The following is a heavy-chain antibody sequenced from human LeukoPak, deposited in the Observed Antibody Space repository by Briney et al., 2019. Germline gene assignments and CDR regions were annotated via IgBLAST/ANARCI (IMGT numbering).Heavy chain of an antibody. CDR2: IYYSGST. Sequence: SETLSLTCIVSGRSISSYYWSWIRQPPGKGLEWIGYIYYSGSTNYNPSLKSRVTISVVTSKNQFSLKLSSVTAADTAVYYCARARYSSAPFDYWGQGTLITVSS. D-gene: IGHD6-25*01. J-gene: IGHJ4*02. CDR1: GRSISSYY. CDR3: ARARYSSAPFDY. V-gene: IGHV4-59*01.